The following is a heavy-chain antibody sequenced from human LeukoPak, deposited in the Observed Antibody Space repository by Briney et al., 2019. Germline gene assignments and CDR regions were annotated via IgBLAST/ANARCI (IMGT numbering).Heavy chain of an antibody. CDR2: ISSNGDNT. CDR3: VTEWELFDF. Sequence: GSLRLSCSASGFTFSNYAMNWVRQAPGKGLEYVSAISSNGDNTYYADSVKGRFTISRDNSKNTLYLQMTSLKPEDTAVYYCVTEWELFDFWGQGTLVTVSS. CDR1: GFTFSNYA. J-gene: IGHJ4*02. D-gene: IGHD1-26*01. V-gene: IGHV3-64D*06.